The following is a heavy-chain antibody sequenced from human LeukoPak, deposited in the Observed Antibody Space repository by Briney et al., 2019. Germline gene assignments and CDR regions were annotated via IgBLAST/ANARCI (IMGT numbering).Heavy chain of an antibody. J-gene: IGHJ4*02. CDR3: AKARGSSSGYNFDC. CDR1: GFTFSSYA. CDR2: ISGGGSST. V-gene: IGHV3-23*01. Sequence: GGSLRLSCAASGFTFSSYAMIWARQAPGKGLEWVSAISGGGSSTHNADSVKGRFTIPRDNSKNTLYLQMSSLSAEDTAVYFCAKARGSSSGYNFDCWGQGTLVTVSS. D-gene: IGHD6-13*01.